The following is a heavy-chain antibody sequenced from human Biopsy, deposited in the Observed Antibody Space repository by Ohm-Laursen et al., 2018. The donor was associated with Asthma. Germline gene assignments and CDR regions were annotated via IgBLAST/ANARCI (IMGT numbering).Heavy chain of an antibody. CDR2: IMTVFGTT. CDR1: GGTFSNFA. CDR3: ARCQVGYSSGWSLLLKKIYYSGMDV. J-gene: IGHJ6*02. Sequence: SSVKVSCKAPGGTFSNFAISWVRQAPGQGLEWLGGIMTVFGTTNYAQKFQSRVAITADESTSTAYMEVTSLRSEDTAIYYCARCQVGYSSGWSLLLKKIYYSGMDVWGQGTAVTVSS. V-gene: IGHV1-69*01. D-gene: IGHD6-19*01.